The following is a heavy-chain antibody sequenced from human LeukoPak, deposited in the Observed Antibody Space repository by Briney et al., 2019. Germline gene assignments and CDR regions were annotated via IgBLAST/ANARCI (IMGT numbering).Heavy chain of an antibody. J-gene: IGHJ4*02. Sequence: SETLSLICTVSGASISSYYWSWIRQPPGKGLEWIGDIYYSGSIKYNPSLKSRVTMSVDTSKNQFSLKLSSVTAADTAIYYRARENPSGYNRPIDYWGQGTLVTVSS. CDR1: GASISSYY. V-gene: IGHV4-59*01. CDR2: IYYSGSI. D-gene: IGHD3-3*01. CDR3: ARENPSGYNRPIDY.